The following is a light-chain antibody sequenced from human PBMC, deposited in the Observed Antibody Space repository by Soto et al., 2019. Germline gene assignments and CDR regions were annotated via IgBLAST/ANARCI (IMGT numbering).Light chain of an antibody. J-gene: IGKJ4*02. Sequence: DLQMTQSPSTLSASVGDRVTITCRASQSISTWLAWYQQNPGKAPKLLIYKASNLVGGVPSRFSGSGSGTEFTITISGRQPDDFATYYCQQYNAYPLTCGGGTAVEIK. CDR2: KAS. V-gene: IGKV1-5*03. CDR3: QQYNAYPLT. CDR1: QSISTW.